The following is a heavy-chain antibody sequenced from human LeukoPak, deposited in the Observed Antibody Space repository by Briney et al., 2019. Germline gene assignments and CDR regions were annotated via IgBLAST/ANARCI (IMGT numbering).Heavy chain of an antibody. D-gene: IGHD5-18*01. J-gene: IGHJ4*02. CDR1: GGSFSGYY. CDR2: INHSGST. Sequence: SETLSLTCAVYGGSFSGYYWSWIRQPPGKGLEWVGEINHSGSTNYSPSLKSRVTISVDTSKNQFSLKLSSVTAADTAVYYCARGKGTGYSYGYQRNFDYWGQGTLVTVSS. CDR3: ARGKGTGYSYGYQRNFDY. V-gene: IGHV4-34*01.